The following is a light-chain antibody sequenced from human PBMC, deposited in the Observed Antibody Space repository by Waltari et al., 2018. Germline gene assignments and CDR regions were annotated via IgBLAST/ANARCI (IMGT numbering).Light chain of an antibody. Sequence: DIQMTKSPSSSSAPIGSRFTITCRASENIESYLNWYQQRTGEAPKLLIYATSTLQTEVPSRFSGSGSRTDFTLTISSLQPEDFATYYCQHTFETPYSFGQGTKLESK. J-gene: IGKJ2*01. CDR2: ATS. CDR1: ENIESY. CDR3: QHTFETPYS. V-gene: IGKV1-39*01.